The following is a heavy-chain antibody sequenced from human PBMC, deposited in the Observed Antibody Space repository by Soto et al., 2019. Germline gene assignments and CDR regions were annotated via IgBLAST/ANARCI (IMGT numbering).Heavy chain of an antibody. J-gene: IGHJ6*03. CDR2: IRSKANSYAT. D-gene: IGHD2-2*01. Sequence: GGSLRLSCAASGFTFSGSAMHWVRQASGKGLEWVGRIRSKANSYATAYAASGKGRFTISRDDSKNTAYLQMNSLKTEDTAVYYCTRDIVVDDYYYYMDVWGKGTTVTVSS. CDR3: TRDIVVDDYYYYMDV. CDR1: GFTFSGSA. V-gene: IGHV3-73*01.